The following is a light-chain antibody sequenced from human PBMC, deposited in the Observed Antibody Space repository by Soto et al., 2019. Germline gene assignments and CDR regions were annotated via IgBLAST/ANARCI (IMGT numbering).Light chain of an antibody. J-gene: IGKJ3*01. CDR1: QSVSSSY. Sequence: EIVLTQSPGTLSLSPGERATLSCRASQSVSSSYLAWYQQKPGQAPRLLIYGASSRATGIPDRFSGSGSGTDFTLTISRLEPEDFAVYYCQLQGFGPGTKVDIK. CDR3: QLQG. CDR2: GAS. V-gene: IGKV3-20*01.